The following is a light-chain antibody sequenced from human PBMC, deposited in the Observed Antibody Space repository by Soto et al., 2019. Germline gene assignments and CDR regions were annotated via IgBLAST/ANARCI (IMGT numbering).Light chain of an antibody. CDR1: QSILYSSKNKNY. V-gene: IGKV4-1*01. Sequence: DTVMTQSPDSLAVSLGERATINCKSSQSILYSSKNKNYLAWYLQKPGQSPQLLIYEVSTRVSGVPDRFSGSGSGTDFTLEISRVETDDVGIYYCMQSTQLPPTFGQGTRLEIK. J-gene: IGKJ5*01. CDR3: MQSTQLPPT. CDR2: EVS.